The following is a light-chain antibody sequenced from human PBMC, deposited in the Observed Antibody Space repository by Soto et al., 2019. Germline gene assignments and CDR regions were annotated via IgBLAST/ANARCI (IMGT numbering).Light chain of an antibody. V-gene: IGLV2-14*01. J-gene: IGLJ1*01. CDR2: DVT. CDR1: NSDFGGYNS. CDR3: SSYTTNTTPYV. Sequence: QSALTQPASMSGPPGQSITISCTGTNSDFGGYNSVSWYQQHPGKAPKLMIYDVTNRPSGVSSRFSGSKSGNTASLTISGLQAEDEADYYCSSYTTNTTPYVFGTGTKVTVL.